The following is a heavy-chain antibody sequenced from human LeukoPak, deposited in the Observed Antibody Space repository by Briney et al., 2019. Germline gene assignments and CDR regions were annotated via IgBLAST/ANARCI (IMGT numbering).Heavy chain of an antibody. CDR2: INPDGSEK. CDR1: GFTFSSDW. V-gene: IGHV3-7*01. Sequence: GGSLRLSCAVSGFTFSSDWMIWVRQAPGKGLEWVANINPDGSEKNYVDSVRGRFTISRDNAKNSLDLQMNSLRVEDTAVYYCAKDSGWILFDDWGQGTLVTVSS. J-gene: IGHJ4*02. D-gene: IGHD2-2*03. CDR3: AKDSGWILFDD.